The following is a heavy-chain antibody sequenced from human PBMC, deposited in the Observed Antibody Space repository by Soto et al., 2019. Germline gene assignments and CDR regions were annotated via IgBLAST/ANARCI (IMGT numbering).Heavy chain of an antibody. V-gene: IGHV4-31*03. D-gene: IGHD5-12*01. J-gene: IGHJ6*02. CDR3: AREGFGYASPYYYYYGMDV. Sequence: QVQLQESGPGLVKPSQTLSLTCTVSGGSISSGGYYWSWIRQHPGKGLEWIGYIYYSGSTYYNPSLKTRVTISVDTSKNQFSLKLSSVTAADTAVYYCAREGFGYASPYYYYYGMDVWGQGTTVTVSS. CDR2: IYYSGST. CDR1: GGSISSGGYY.